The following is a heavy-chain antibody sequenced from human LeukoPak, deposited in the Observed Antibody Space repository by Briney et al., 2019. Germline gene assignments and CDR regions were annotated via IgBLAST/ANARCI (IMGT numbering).Heavy chain of an antibody. V-gene: IGHV4-31*03. Sequence: SETLSLTCTVSGGSISSGGYYWSWIRQHPGKGLEWIGYIYYSGSTHYNPSLKSRVTISVDTSKNQFSLKLSSVTAADTAVYYCARGYYDFWSGYPYYFDYWGQGTLVTVSS. CDR3: ARGYYDFWSGYPYYFDY. CDR2: IYYSGST. D-gene: IGHD3-3*01. J-gene: IGHJ4*02. CDR1: GGSISSGGYY.